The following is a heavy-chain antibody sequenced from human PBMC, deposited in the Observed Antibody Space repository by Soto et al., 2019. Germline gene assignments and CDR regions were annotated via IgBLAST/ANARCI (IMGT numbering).Heavy chain of an antibody. CDR1: GGSISSSSYY. J-gene: IGHJ6*03. CDR3: ARRTIFGVVTNYYMDV. D-gene: IGHD3-3*01. CDR2: IYYSGST. V-gene: IGHV4-39*01. Sequence: TSETLSLTCTVSGGSISSSSYYWGWIRQPPGKGLEWIGSIYYSGSTYYNPSLKSRVTISVDTSKNQFSLKLSSVTAADTAVYYCARRTIFGVVTNYYMDVWGKGTTVTVSS.